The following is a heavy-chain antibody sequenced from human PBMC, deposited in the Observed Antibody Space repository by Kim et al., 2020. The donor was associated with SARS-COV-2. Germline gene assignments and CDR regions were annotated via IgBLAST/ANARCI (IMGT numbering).Heavy chain of an antibody. CDR2: ISYDGSNK. CDR3: ARDGGSLWSAFDI. J-gene: IGHJ3*02. V-gene: IGHV3-30*04. D-gene: IGHD3-3*01. Sequence: GGSLRLSCAASGFTFSSYAMHWVRQAPGKGLEWVAVISYDGSNKYYADSVKGRFTISRDNSKNTLYLQMNSLRAEDTAVYYCARDGGSLWSAFDIWGQGTMVTVSS. CDR1: GFTFSSYA.